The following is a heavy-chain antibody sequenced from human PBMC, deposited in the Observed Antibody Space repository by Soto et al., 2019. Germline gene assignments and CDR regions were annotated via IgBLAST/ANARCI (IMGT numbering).Heavy chain of an antibody. CDR1: GFTFSSYS. Sequence: PGGSLRLSCAASGFTFSSYSMNWVRQAPGKGLEWVSTISSSGGNTYYADSVKGRFTISRDNSKNTLYLQMNSLRAGDTAVYYCARPMIVVVIYLFYHWGQGTLVTVSS. D-gene: IGHD3-22*01. J-gene: IGHJ1*01. CDR3: ARPMIVVVIYLFYH. CDR2: ISSSGGNT. V-gene: IGHV3-23*01.